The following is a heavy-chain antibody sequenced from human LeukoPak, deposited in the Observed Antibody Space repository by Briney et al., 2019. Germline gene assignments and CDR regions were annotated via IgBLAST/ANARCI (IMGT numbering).Heavy chain of an antibody. Sequence: SVKVSCRASGGTFSSHAISWVRQAPGQGLEWMGRIIPIFGIANYAQKFQGRVTITADKSTSTAYMELSSLRSEDTAVYYCAREEAARPFDYWGQGTLVTVSS. J-gene: IGHJ4*02. CDR2: IIPIFGIA. CDR3: AREEAARPFDY. D-gene: IGHD6-6*01. CDR1: GGTFSSHA. V-gene: IGHV1-69*04.